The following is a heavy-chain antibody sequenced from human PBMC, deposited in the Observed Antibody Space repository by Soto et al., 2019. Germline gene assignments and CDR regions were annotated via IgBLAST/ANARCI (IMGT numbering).Heavy chain of an antibody. Sequence: QVQLVQSGAEVKKPGSSVKVSCKTSGGTFSNDIITWVRQAPGQGLEWMGRIIPLRDTTNYAQKFQGRVTITADKSTGTAYMELNSLSSEDTAVYYCVRDSPIGSTFSGYDGIDYWGQGTLVTVSS. CDR2: IIPLRDTT. CDR1: GGTFSNDI. J-gene: IGHJ4*02. CDR3: VRDSPIGSTFSGYDGIDY. V-gene: IGHV1-69*08. D-gene: IGHD5-12*01.